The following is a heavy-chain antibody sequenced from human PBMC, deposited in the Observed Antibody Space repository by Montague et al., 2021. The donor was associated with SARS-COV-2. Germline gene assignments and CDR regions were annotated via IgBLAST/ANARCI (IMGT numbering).Heavy chain of an antibody. CDR1: GYIFTSYW. J-gene: IGHJ4*02. Sequence: QSGAEVKKPGESLRISCKGSGYIFTSYWISWVRQMPGKGLEWMGRFDPSDSHSTYSPSFQGHVTIAVDKSISTVYLQWSSVKASDTAIYYCARHHLGYNFAQSQYWGQGTLVTVSS. D-gene: IGHD1-14*01. CDR3: ARHHLGYNFAQSQY. CDR2: FDPSDSHS. V-gene: IGHV5-10-1*01.